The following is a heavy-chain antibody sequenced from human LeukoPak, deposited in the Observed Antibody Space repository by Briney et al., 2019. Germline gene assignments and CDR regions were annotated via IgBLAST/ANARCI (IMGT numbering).Heavy chain of an antibody. V-gene: IGHV1-2*02. CDR2: INPNSGGT. J-gene: IGHJ4*02. CDR3: ATYYLDTSARD. Sequence: ASVKVSCKASGYTFTGYYMFWVRQAPGQGLEWMGWINPNSGGTNYAQEFQGRVTLTRDTSISTAYMELSGLRSDDTAVYYCATYYLDTSARDWGQGTLVTVSS. CDR1: GYTFTGYY. D-gene: IGHD3-22*01.